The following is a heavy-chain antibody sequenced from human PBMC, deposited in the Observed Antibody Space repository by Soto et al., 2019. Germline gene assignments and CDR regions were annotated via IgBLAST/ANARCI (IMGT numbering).Heavy chain of an antibody. CDR3: ARCPSQWLVLGGYFDY. CDR1: GYTFTSYG. V-gene: IGHV1-18*04. D-gene: IGHD6-19*01. Sequence: SVKVACKGSGYTFTSYGISWVRQAPGQGLEWMGWISAYNGNTNYAQKLQGRVTMTTDTSTSTAYMELRSLRSDDTAVYYCARCPSQWLVLGGYFDYWGQGTLVTVSS. J-gene: IGHJ4*02. CDR2: ISAYNGNT.